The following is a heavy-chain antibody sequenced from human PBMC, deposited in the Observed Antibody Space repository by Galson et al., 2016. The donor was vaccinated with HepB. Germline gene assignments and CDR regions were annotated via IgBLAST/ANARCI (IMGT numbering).Heavy chain of an antibody. CDR2: IKTKSDGGTT. Sequence: SLRLSCAASGFTLSDAWMSWVRQAPGKGLEWVGRIKTKSDGGTTDYAAPVKGRFTTSRDDSTDTLFLQMNSLKTEDTAVYYCTTYLAGAGTTAFWGQGTLVTVSS. J-gene: IGHJ4*02. CDR3: TTYLAGAGTTAF. CDR1: GFTLSDAW. V-gene: IGHV3-15*01. D-gene: IGHD6-13*01.